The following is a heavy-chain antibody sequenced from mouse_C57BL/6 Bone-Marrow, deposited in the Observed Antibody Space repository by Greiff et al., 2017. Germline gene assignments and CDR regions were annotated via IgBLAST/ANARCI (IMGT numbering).Heavy chain of an antibody. D-gene: IGHD2-4*01. Sequence: VKLQESGAELARPGASVKLSCKASGYTFTSYGISWVKQRTGQGLEWIGEIYPRSGNTYYNEKFKGKATLTADKSSSTAYMELRSLTSEDSAVYFCARHDYDGYYFDYWGQGTTLTVSS. CDR3: ARHDYDGYYFDY. J-gene: IGHJ2*01. CDR1: GYTFTSYG. CDR2: IYPRSGNT. V-gene: IGHV1-81*01.